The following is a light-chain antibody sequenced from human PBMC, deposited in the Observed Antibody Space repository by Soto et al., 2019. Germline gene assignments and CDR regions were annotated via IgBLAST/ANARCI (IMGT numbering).Light chain of an antibody. V-gene: IGLV2-8*01. CDR2: EVT. CDR3: SSYAASNNFYFV. CDR1: SSDVGGYNY. Sequence: QSALTQPPSASASPGQSVTISCTGTSSDVGGYNYVSWYQQYPGRAPKLMIYEVTKRPPVVPDRISGAKTGNTASPTVSARQAEDDSDYYCSSYAASNNFYFVFGGGTKLTVL. J-gene: IGLJ3*02.